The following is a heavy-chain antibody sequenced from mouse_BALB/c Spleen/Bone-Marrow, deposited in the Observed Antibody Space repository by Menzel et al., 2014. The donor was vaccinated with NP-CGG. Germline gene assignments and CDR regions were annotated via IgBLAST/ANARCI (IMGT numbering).Heavy chain of an antibody. D-gene: IGHD1-2*01. J-gene: IGHJ1*01. Sequence: EVHVVESGGGLVKPGGSLKLSCAASGFTFSDYYMYWVRQTPEKRLEWVATTSDGGSYTYYPDSVKGRFTISRDNAKNNLYLQMSSLKSEDTAMYYCARVVTTATLYWYFDVWGAGTTVPVSS. CDR1: GFTFSDYY. CDR3: ARVVTTATLYWYFDV. CDR2: TSDGGSYT. V-gene: IGHV5-4*02.